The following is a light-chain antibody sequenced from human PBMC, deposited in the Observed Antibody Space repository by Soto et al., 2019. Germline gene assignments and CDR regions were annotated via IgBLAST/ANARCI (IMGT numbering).Light chain of an antibody. CDR3: LQYNSYPWT. J-gene: IGKJ1*01. CDR2: AAS. V-gene: IGKV1-17*01. Sequence: DIQMTQSPSSLSASVGDRVTITCRARQGISNALGWYQQNLGNAPKRLIYAASSLQSGFPSRFSGCGSGTDFTLTISSLQPEDFATYYCLQYNSYPWTFGQGTKVEIK. CDR1: QGISNA.